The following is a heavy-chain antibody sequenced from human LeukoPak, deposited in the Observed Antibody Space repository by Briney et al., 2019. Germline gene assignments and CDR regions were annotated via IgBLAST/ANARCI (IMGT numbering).Heavy chain of an antibody. D-gene: IGHD3-9*01. CDR2: FYYSGST. CDR1: GGSISSYY. J-gene: IGHJ5*02. CDR3: ARVSLYYDILTGYHNWFDP. V-gene: IGHV4-59*01. Sequence: SETLSLTCTVSGGSISSYYWSWFRSPQGKGLKGIGYFYYSGSTNYNPSLKSRVTISVDTSKNQFSLKLSSVTAADTAVYYCARVSLYYDILTGYHNWFDPWGQGTLVTVSS.